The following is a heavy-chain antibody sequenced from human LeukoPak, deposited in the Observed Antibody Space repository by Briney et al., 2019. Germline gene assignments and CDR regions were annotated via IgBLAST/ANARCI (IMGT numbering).Heavy chain of an antibody. Sequence: SETLSLTCTVSRGSIRTADYSWAWVRQPPGEGLEWLGSIYFSGTPYFNPSLKSRVAVSIDTSKNQFSLKVTSVNASDTAVYFCARTSSWYAGAWFDSWGQGTLVTVSS. D-gene: IGHD6-13*01. CDR3: ARTSSWYAGAWFDS. J-gene: IGHJ5*01. V-gene: IGHV4-39*01. CDR1: RGSIRTADYS. CDR2: IYFSGTP.